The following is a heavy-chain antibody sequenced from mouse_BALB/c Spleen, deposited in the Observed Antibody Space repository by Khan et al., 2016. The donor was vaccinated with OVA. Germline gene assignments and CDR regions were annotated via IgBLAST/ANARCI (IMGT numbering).Heavy chain of an antibody. Sequence: QVRLQQSGAELMKPGASVKISCKATGYTFSSYWIEWVKQRPGHGLEWIGEILPGSGRNNYNEKFKGKATFTADTSSNTAYMQLSNLKYDDSAGYYCARGNYYGSSSWFDYWGQGTLVTVSA. CDR1: GYTFSSYW. D-gene: IGHD1-1*01. CDR2: ILPGSGRN. J-gene: IGHJ3*01. V-gene: IGHV1-9*01. CDR3: ARGNYYGSSSWFDY.